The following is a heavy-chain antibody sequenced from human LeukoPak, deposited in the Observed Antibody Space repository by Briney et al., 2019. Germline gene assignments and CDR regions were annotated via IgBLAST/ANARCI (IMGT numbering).Heavy chain of an antibody. CDR2: TYYRSKWYN. Sequence: SQTLSLTCSISGDSVSSNSAAWNWIRQSPSRGLEWLGRTYYRSKWYNDYAVSVISRITINPDTSKNQFSLQLNSVTPEDTAVYYCASTRYYYGSGSYSWWFDPWGQGTLVTVSS. D-gene: IGHD3-10*01. CDR3: ASTRYYYGSGSYSWWFDP. V-gene: IGHV6-1*01. J-gene: IGHJ5*02. CDR1: GDSVSSNSAA.